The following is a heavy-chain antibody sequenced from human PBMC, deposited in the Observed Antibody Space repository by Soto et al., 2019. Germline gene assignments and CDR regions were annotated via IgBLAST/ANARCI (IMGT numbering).Heavy chain of an antibody. CDR2: IYPGDSDT. D-gene: IGHD6-13*01. V-gene: IGHV5-51*01. J-gene: IGHJ6*02. Sequence: GESLKISCMGSGYKVSTWHNFTSYWIAWVRQMPGEGLEWMGIIYPGDSDTRYSPSFQGQVTISADKSINSVYLQWSSLKASDTATYYCARRIASAGTGVGENYYYYGMDVWGQGTTVTVSS. CDR3: ARRIASAGTGVGENYYYYGMDV. CDR1: GYKVSTWHNFTSYW.